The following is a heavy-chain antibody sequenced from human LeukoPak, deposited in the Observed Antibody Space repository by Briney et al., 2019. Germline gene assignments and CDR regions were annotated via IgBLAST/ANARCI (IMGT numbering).Heavy chain of an antibody. CDR1: DDSFSSHY. Sequence: SETLSLTCAVSDDSFSSHYWTWIRQPPGKGLEWIGYISYIGSTNYNPSLKSRVTISIDTSRNQFSLRLSSVTAADTAAYYCARDLVTVTKGFDIWGQGTMVSVSS. CDR2: ISYIGST. V-gene: IGHV4-59*11. D-gene: IGHD4-17*01. J-gene: IGHJ3*02. CDR3: ARDLVTVTKGFDI.